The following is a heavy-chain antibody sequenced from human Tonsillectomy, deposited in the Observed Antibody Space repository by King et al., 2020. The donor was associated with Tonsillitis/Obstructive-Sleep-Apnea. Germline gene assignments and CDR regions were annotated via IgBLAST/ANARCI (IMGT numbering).Heavy chain of an antibody. CDR2: ISGDGGYI. D-gene: IGHD3-10*01. Sequence: VQLVESGGGLVKPGGSLRLSCAASGFSFSAYAMTWVRRAPGRGLGWVSSISGDGGYICYAGSVRGRFTISRDNAKNSLYLQMDSLRAEDTAVYYCARPSYGSGVYYYFYMDVWGKGTTVAVS. J-gene: IGHJ6*03. CDR1: GFSFSAYA. CDR3: ARPSYGSGVYYYFYMDV. V-gene: IGHV3-21*01.